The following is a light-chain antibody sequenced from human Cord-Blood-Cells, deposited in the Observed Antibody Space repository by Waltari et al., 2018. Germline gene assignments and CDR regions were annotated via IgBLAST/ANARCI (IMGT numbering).Light chain of an antibody. CDR2: EVS. J-gene: IGLJ1*01. CDR1: SSDVGGYNY. V-gene: IGLV2-14*01. CDR3: SSYTSSSTYV. Sequence: QSALTQPASVSGSPGQSITISCTGTSSDVGGYNYVSWYQQDPGKAPKLMIYEVSNLPSGVSNRFSGSKSGNTASLTISGLQAEDEADYYCSSYTSSSTYVFGTGTKVTVL.